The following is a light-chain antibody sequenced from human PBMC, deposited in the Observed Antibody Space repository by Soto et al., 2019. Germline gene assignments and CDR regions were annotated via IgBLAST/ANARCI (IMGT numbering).Light chain of an antibody. V-gene: IGLV3-21*02. Sequence: SSELTQPSSVSVAPGQTARITCGGNNIGFKSVYWYQQRPGQAPVLVVSEDTDRPAGIPERISASNSGNTATLTISRVEGGDEADYYCQVWDSGSDHLVFGGGTKVTVL. CDR3: QVWDSGSDHLV. CDR1: NIGFKS. CDR2: EDT. J-gene: IGLJ2*01.